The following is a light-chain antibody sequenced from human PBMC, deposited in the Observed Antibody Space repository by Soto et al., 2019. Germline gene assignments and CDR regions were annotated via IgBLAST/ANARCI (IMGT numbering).Light chain of an antibody. CDR3: QQYGSSQWT. V-gene: IGKV3-20*01. Sequence: EIVLTQSPGTLSLSPGERATLSCRASQSISSGYLAWYQQKPGQAPRLLIYGTSRRATGIPDRFSGSGYGTDFTLTISRLEPEDFAVYYCQQYGSSQWTFGQGTEVEIK. CDR1: QSISSGY. J-gene: IGKJ1*01. CDR2: GTS.